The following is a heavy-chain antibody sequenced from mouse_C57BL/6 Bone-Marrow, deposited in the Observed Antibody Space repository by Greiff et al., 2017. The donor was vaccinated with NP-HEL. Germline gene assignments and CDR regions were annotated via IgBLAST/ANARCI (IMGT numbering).Heavy chain of an antibody. CDR2: IWSDGST. V-gene: IGHV2-6-1*01. J-gene: IGHJ2*01. Sequence: VQLQESGPGLVAPSQSLSITCTVSGFSLTSYGVHWVRQPPGKGLEWLVVIWSDGSTTYNSALKSRLSISKDNSKSQVFLKMNSLQTDDTAMYYCARHRGDGYYYFDYWGQGTTLTVSS. CDR3: ARHRGDGYYYFDY. D-gene: IGHD2-3*01. CDR1: GFSLTSYG.